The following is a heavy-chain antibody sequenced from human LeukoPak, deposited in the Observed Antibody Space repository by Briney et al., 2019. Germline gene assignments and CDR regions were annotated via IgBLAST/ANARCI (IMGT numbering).Heavy chain of an antibody. Sequence: SETLSLTCTVSGGSINSYYWKWIRQPPGKGLEWIGYIYYSGSTNYNPSLRSRVTISLDTSKKQFSLKLSSVTAADTAIYYCAREGGTVPDYWGQGTLVTVSS. CDR1: GGSINSYY. CDR2: IYYSGST. V-gene: IGHV4-59*01. D-gene: IGHD1-14*01. CDR3: AREGGTVPDY. J-gene: IGHJ4*02.